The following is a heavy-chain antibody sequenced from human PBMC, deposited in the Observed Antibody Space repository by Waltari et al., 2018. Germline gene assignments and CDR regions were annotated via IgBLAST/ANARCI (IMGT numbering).Heavy chain of an antibody. D-gene: IGHD7-27*01. Sequence: QVQLVQSGAEVKKPGSSVKVSCKASGGTFSSYAISWVRQAPGQGLEWMGGISPSFGTANYAQKFQGRVTITADKATSTAYMELSSLRSEDTAVYYCARELGPSEPFDYWGQGTLVTVSS. CDR3: ARELGPSEPFDY. V-gene: IGHV1-69*14. CDR1: GGTFSSYA. J-gene: IGHJ4*02. CDR2: ISPSFGTA.